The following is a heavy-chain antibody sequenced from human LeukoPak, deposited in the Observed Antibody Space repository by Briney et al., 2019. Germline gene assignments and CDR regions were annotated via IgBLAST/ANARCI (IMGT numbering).Heavy chain of an antibody. J-gene: IGHJ3*01. V-gene: IGHV3-48*04. Sequence: PGRSLRLSCAASGFTFSSYGMSWVRQAPGKGLEWVSYISTSGSTIYYADSVKGRFTISRDNAKNSLYLQMNSLKTEDTAVYYCTTDRRAVATDDAFDFWGQGTMVTVFS. CDR2: ISTSGSTI. D-gene: IGHD6-19*01. CDR3: TTDRRAVATDDAFDF. CDR1: GFTFSSYG.